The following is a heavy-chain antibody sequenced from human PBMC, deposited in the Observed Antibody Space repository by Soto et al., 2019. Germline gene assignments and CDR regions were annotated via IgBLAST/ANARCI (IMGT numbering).Heavy chain of an antibody. CDR3: ARESEDLTSNFDY. CDR1: GFTFTRYS. J-gene: IGHJ4*02. V-gene: IGHV3-21*06. Sequence: GGSLRLSCAASGFTFTRYSMNWVRQAPGKGLEWVSSISSTTNYIYYGDSMKGRSTISRDNAKNSLYLEMNSLRAEDTAVYYCARESEDLTSNFDYWGQGTLVTV. CDR2: ISSTTNYI.